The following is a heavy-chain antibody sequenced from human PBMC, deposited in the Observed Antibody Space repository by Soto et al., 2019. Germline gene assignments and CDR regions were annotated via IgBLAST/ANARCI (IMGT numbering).Heavy chain of an antibody. Sequence: EVQVLESGGGLVQPGGSLRLSCVGSGFIFSNYAMACVRQAPGKGLEWVSGLGGSGGTYYADSVKGRYTISRDNSKNTLYLQMNSLIVEDTAVSYCAKSQSSLYDVDVWCKGTAVTVSS. V-gene: IGHV3-23*01. CDR1: GFIFSNYA. CDR2: LGGSGGT. J-gene: IGHJ6*03. CDR3: AKSQSSLYDVDV.